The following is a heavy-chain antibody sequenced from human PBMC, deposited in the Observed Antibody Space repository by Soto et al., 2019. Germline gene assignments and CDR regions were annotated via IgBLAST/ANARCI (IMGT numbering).Heavy chain of an antibody. D-gene: IGHD2-2*01. V-gene: IGHV3-30*18. CDR3: AKDLLKDIVVVPAAIYYYYYGMDV. Sequence: AGGSLRLSCAASGFTFSSYGMHWVRQAPGKGLEWVAVISYDGSNKYYADSVKGRFTISRDNSKNTLYLQMNSLRAEDTAVYYCAKDLLKDIVVVPAAIYYYYYGMDVWGQGTTVTVSS. J-gene: IGHJ6*02. CDR2: ISYDGSNK. CDR1: GFTFSSYG.